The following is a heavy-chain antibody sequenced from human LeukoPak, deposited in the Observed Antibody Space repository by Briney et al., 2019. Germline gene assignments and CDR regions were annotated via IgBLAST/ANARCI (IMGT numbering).Heavy chain of an antibody. V-gene: IGHV1-69*13. CDR3: ARSFDILTEYYFDY. J-gene: IGHJ4*02. CDR1: GGTFSSYA. D-gene: IGHD3-9*01. Sequence: VASVKVSCKASGGTFSSYALSWVRQAPGQGLEWMGGITPIFGTANYAQKFQGRVTITADESTSTVYMELSSLRSEDTAVYYCARSFDILTEYYFDYWGQGTLVTVSS. CDR2: ITPIFGTA.